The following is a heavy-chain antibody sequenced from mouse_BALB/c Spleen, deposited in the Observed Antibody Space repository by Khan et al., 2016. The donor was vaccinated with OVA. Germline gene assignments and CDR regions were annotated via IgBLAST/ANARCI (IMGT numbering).Heavy chain of an antibody. Sequence: EVELVESGGDLVKPGGSLKLSCAASGFTFSSFGMSWIRQKPDKKLEWVATISSGGSYTYYQHSVKGRFTISRDNAKNNLYLQLSSLKSADTAMYDCASQYCNSVLEYWGQGTTLTVSS. V-gene: IGHV5-6*01. CDR3: ASQYCNSVLEY. CDR1: GFTFSSFG. D-gene: IGHD2-1*01. J-gene: IGHJ2*01. CDR2: ISSGGSYT.